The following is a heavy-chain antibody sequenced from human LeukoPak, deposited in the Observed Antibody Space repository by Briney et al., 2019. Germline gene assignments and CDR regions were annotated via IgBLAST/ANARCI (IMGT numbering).Heavy chain of an antibody. CDR3: ARDSFELGTVMDV. D-gene: IGHD1-14*01. CDR2: ISSSSSYI. V-gene: IGHV3-21*01. Sequence: AGGSLRLSCAASGFTFSSYSMNWVRQAPGKGLEWVSSISSSSSYIYYADSVKGRFTISRDNAKNSLYLQMNSLRAEDTAVYYCARDSFELGTVMDVWGKGTTVTVSS. CDR1: GFTFSSYS. J-gene: IGHJ6*03.